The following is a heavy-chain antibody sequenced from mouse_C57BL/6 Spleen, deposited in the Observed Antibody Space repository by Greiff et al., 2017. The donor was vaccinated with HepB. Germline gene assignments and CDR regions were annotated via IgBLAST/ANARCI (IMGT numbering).Heavy chain of an antibody. CDR2: IYPGDGDT. CDR3: ATLPSLDY. CDR1: GYAFSSSW. J-gene: IGHJ4*01. V-gene: IGHV1-82*01. Sequence: VQLQQPGPELVKPGASVKISCKASGYAFSSSWMNWVKQRPGKGLEWIGRIYPGDGDTNYNGKFKGKATLTADKSSSTAYMQLSSLTSEDSAVYFCATLPSLDYWGQGTSVTVSS. D-gene: IGHD5-5*01.